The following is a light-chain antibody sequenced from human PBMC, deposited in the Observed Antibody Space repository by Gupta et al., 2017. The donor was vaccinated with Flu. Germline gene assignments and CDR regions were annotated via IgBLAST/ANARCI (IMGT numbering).Light chain of an antibody. Sequence: VTLCQPASKSCTSRQSLGYRDENTYLAWFHQRPGQAPRRLIYKVSNWDTGVPDRFSGSGSGTDFTLKISRVEAEDVVVYYCKQDRHWPHTFGHGTKVEIK. CDR3: KQDRHWPHT. V-gene: IGKV2D-30*01. CDR2: KVS. J-gene: IGKJ3*01. CDR1: QSLGYRDENTY.